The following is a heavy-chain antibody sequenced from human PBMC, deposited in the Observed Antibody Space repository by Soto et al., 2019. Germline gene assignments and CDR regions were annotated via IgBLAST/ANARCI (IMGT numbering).Heavy chain of an antibody. J-gene: IGHJ5*02. CDR1: GGSISSGDYF. D-gene: IGHD2-21*01. V-gene: IGHV4-30-4*01. CDR3: ARDLAYCAAGSCYAKWGS. Sequence: TLSLTCTVSGGSISSGDYFWSWIRQPPGRGLEWIGFTYYSGTYYSPSLKSRASISVDTSKNQFSLKLDSVTAADTAVYYCARDLAYCAAGSCYAKWGSWGQGTLVTVSS. CDR2: TYYSGT.